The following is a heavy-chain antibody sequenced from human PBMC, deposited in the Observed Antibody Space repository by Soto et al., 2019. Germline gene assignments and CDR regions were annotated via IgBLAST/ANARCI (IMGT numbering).Heavy chain of an antibody. CDR2: ISAYNGNT. CDR1: GYTFTSYG. V-gene: IGHV1-18*01. Sequence: QVQLVQSGAEVKKPGASVKVSCKASGYTFTSYGISXVXQXXXXXXEWMGWISAYNGNTNYAQKLQGRVTMTTDTXXXXXXXXXXXXXXXXXXXXXXXXXXXXXXXFFDYWGQGTLVTVSS. CDR3: XXXXXXXXXFFDY. J-gene: IGHJ4*02.